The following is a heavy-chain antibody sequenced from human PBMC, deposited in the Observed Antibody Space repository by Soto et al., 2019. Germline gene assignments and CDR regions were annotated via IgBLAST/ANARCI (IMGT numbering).Heavy chain of an antibody. J-gene: IGHJ5*02. CDR2: MFYTGTT. CDR1: GGSISSGDYY. Sequence: SETLSLTCSVSGGSISSGDYYWSWIRQPPGKGLEWIGYMFYTGTTYYNPSLKSRVAISVDTSKNQFSLKLRSVTAADTAVYHCARVVRFCSSPSCRGRNGFDPWGQGTRGTVS. V-gene: IGHV4-30-4*01. D-gene: IGHD2-2*01. CDR3: ARVVRFCSSPSCRGRNGFDP.